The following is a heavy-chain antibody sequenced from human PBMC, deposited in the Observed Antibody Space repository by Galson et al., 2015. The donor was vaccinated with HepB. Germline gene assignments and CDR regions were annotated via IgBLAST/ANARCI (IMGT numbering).Heavy chain of an antibody. CDR2: ISSSSSYT. CDR3: ARAHYGGNSVSPWDV. D-gene: IGHD4-23*01. CDR1: GFTFSDYY. Sequence: SLRLSCAASGFTFSDYYMSWIRQAPGKGLEWVSYISSSSSYTNYADSVKGRFTISRDNAKNSLYLQMNSLRAEDTAVYYCARAHYGGNSVSPWDVWGQGTTVTVSS. J-gene: IGHJ6*02. V-gene: IGHV3-11*05.